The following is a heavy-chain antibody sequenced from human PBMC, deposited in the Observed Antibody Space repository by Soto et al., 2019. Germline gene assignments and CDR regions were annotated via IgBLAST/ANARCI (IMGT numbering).Heavy chain of an antibody. D-gene: IGHD6-19*01. J-gene: IGHJ3*02. CDR2: IWYDGSNK. CDR1: GFTFSSYV. V-gene: IGHV3-33*01. Sequence: QVQLMESGGGVVQPGRSLRLSCAASGFTFSSYVMHWVRQAPGKGLEWVAVIWYDGSNKYYADSVKGRFTISRDNSKNTLYLQMNSLRAEDTAVYYCASRIAVAGPPLDAFDIWGQGTMVTVSA. CDR3: ASRIAVAGPPLDAFDI.